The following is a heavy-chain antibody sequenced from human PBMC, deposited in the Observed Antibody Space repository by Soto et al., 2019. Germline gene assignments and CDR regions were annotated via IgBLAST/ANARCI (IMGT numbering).Heavy chain of an antibody. Sequence: QVQLVQSGAEVRKPGASVKVSCKASGYSVTSYYIHWVRQAPGQGLEWMGIINPSGDATTYAQRFQGRVTMTRDTSTNTIYMGLSSLRSEDTAVYFCASLGPWFGEPWRGQDFDFWGQGTLVTVS. J-gene: IGHJ4*02. D-gene: IGHD3-10*01. CDR3: ASLGPWFGEPWRGQDFDF. CDR1: GYSVTSYY. V-gene: IGHV1-46*03. CDR2: INPSGDAT.